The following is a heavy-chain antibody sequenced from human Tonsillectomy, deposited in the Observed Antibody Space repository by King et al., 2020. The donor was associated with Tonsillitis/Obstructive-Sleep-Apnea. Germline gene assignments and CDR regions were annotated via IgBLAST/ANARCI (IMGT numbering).Heavy chain of an antibody. CDR3: ATRIAVAGYGQDFDY. D-gene: IGHD6-19*01. Sequence: VQLVESGAEVKKPGDSLRISCQASGYSFSNYWISWVRQMPGKGLEWMGRIEPSDSYTKYSPSFQGHVTFSADKSISTAYLQWSSLKASDTAMYYCATRIAVAGYGQDFDYWGQGTLVTVSS. J-gene: IGHJ4*02. V-gene: IGHV5-10-1*03. CDR1: GYSFSNYW. CDR2: IEPSDSYT.